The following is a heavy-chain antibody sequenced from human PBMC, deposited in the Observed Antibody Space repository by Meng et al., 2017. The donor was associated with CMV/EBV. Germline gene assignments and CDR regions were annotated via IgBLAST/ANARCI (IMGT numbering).Heavy chain of an antibody. CDR3: ARKPVVPAAMAHTPTENWFDP. CDR2: MNPKSGNT. V-gene: IGHV1-8*01. CDR1: YD. Sequence: YDINWGRQATGKGLEWMGWMNPKSGNTGYAQKVQGRVTMTRNTSISTAYLELSSLRSEDTAVYYCARKPVVPAAMAHTPTENWFDPWGQGTPVTVSS. D-gene: IGHD2-2*01. J-gene: IGHJ5*02.